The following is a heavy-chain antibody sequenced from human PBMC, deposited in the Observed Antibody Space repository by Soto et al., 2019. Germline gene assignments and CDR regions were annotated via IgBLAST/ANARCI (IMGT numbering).Heavy chain of an antibody. CDR2: IQQDGSEK. CDR3: GRVLPGYCTPPACYSYFHY. D-gene: IGHD2-8*01. J-gene: IGHJ4*02. V-gene: IGHV3-7*03. Sequence: EVQLVESGGGLVQPGGSLRLSCAVSGFTFTSYSMSWVRQAPGEGLEWVANIQQDGSEKYYVDSVKGRFTISRDNAKNSLYLKTNSLRPENPALYYWGRVLPGYCTPPACYSYFHYWGQGPLVTFSS. CDR1: GFTFTSYS.